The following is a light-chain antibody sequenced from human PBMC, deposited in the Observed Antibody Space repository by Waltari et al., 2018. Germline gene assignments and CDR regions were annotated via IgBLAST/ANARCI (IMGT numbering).Light chain of an antibody. J-gene: IGLJ2*01. CDR3: SSHTDDTTLDVI. V-gene: IGLV2-14*01. Sequence: GVSSRFSGSKSGNTASLTISGLQAEDEGDYYCSSHTDDTTLDVIFGGGTKLTVL.